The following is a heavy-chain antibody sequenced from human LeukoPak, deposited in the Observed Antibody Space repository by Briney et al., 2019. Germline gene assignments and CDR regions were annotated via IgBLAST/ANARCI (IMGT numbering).Heavy chain of an antibody. J-gene: IGHJ4*02. CDR3: ATSRNSGSLDY. D-gene: IGHD1-26*01. V-gene: IGHV4-38-2*01. CDR1: GYSIISGYY. CDR2: IYHSGST. Sequence: PSETLSLTCAVSGYSIISGYYWGWIRQPPGKGLEWIGSIYHSGSTYYNPSLKSRVTISVDTSKNQFSLKLSSVTAADTAVYYCATSRNSGSLDYWGQGTLFTVSS.